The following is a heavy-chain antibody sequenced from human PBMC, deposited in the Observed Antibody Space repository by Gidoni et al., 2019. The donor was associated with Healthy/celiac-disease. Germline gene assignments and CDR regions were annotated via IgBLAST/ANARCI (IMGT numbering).Heavy chain of an antibody. V-gene: IGHV4-39*01. CDR3: ANLITMIRARYYYYYGMDV. Sequence: QLQLQESGPGLVKPSETLSLTCTVPGGSISSSSYYWGWIRQPPGKGLEWIGSIYYSGSTYYNPSLKSRVTISVDTSKNQFSLKLSSVTAADTAVYYCANLITMIRARYYYYYGMDVWGQGTTVTVSS. CDR1: GGSISSSSYY. D-gene: IGHD3-22*01. CDR2: IYYSGST. J-gene: IGHJ6*02.